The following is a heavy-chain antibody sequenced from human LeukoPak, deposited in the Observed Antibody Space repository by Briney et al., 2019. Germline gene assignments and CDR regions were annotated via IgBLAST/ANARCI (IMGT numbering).Heavy chain of an antibody. V-gene: IGHV4-59*08. D-gene: IGHD3-22*01. CDR1: GGSISSYY. J-gene: IGHJ5*02. CDR2: IYYNGST. CDR3: ARLKEYYDSSGYHGNWFDP. Sequence: PSETLSLTCTVSGGSISSYYWSWIRQPPGKGLEWIGYIYYNGSTNYNPSLKSRVTISVDTSKNQFSLNLSSVTAADTAVYYCARLKEYYDSSGYHGNWFDPWGQGTLVTVSS.